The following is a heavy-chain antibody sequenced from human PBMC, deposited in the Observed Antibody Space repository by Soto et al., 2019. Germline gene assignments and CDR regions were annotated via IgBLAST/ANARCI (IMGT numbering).Heavy chain of an antibody. CDR1: GGTGGSRGGY. D-gene: IGHD1-1*01. J-gene: IGHJ5*02. V-gene: IGHV4-61*08. Sequence: PLETLCVTWTVVGGTGGSRGGYRSWNRQPPGKGLEWIGYIYYSGSTNYNPSLKSRVTISVDTSKNQFSLKLSSVTAADTAVYYCARDTGIWNAEDWFDPWGQGTLVTVSS. CDR3: ARDTGIWNAEDWFDP. CDR2: IYYSGST.